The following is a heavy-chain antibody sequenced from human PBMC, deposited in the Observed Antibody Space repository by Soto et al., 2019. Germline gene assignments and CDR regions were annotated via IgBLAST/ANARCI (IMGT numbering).Heavy chain of an antibody. J-gene: IGHJ6*02. D-gene: IGHD4-4*01. CDR3: AKALHDYSNYWTWHKYYYYGMDV. CDR1: GFTFSSYA. CDR2: ISGSGGST. Sequence: XGSLSLAFAASGFTFSSYAMSWVRQAPGKGLEWVSAISGSGGSTYYADSVKGRFTISRDNSKNTLYLQMNSLRAEDTAVYYCAKALHDYSNYWTWHKYYYYGMDVWGQRTTVTVSS. V-gene: IGHV3-23*01.